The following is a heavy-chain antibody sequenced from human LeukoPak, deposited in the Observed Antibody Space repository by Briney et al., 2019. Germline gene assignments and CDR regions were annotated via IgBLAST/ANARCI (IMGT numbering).Heavy chain of an antibody. CDR3: ARALVDTAMVTGFDY. CDR1: GYSFTSYW. Sequence: GESLMISCKGSGYSFTSYWIGWVRQMPGKGLEWMGIIYPGDSDTRYSPSFQGQVTISADKSISTAYLQWSSLKASDTAMYYCARALVDTAMVTGFDYWGQGTLVTVSS. V-gene: IGHV5-51*01. CDR2: IYPGDSDT. J-gene: IGHJ4*02. D-gene: IGHD5-18*01.